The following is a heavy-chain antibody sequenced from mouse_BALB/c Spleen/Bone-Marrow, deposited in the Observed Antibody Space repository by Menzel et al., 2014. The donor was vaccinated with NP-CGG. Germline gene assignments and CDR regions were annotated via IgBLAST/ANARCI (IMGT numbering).Heavy chain of an antibody. Sequence: EVMLVESGGGLVQSGGSLRLSCATSGFTFTDYYMSWVRQPPGKALEWLGFIRNKANGYTTEYSASVKGRFTISRDNSQSILYLQMNALRAEDSATYYCARGGNDLDYWGQGTTLTVSS. D-gene: IGHD2-3*01. CDR3: ARGGNDLDY. CDR2: IRNKANGYTT. CDR1: GFTFTDYY. J-gene: IGHJ2*01. V-gene: IGHV7-3*02.